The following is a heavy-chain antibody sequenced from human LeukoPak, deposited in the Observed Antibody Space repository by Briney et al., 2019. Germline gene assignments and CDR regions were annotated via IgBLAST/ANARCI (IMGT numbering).Heavy chain of an antibody. V-gene: IGHV3-53*01. Sequence: GGSLRLSCAASGFTVSSNYMSWVRQAPGKGLEWVSVIYSGGSTYYADSVKGRFTISRDNSKNTLYLQMNSLRAEDTAVYYCARATLAYCGGACHPPRDWGQGTLVTVSS. D-gene: IGHD2-21*01. CDR2: IYSGGST. J-gene: IGHJ4*02. CDR1: GFTVSSNY. CDR3: ARATLAYCGGACHPPRD.